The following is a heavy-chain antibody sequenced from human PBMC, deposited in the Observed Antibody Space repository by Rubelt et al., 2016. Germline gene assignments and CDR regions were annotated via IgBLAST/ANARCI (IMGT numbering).Heavy chain of an antibody. Sequence: QVQLQQWGAGLLKPSETLSLTCAVYGGSFSGYYWSWIRQPPGTGLEWIGEINHSGSTNYNPSLKSRVTISVDTSKNQFSLKLRSVTAEDTAVYYCARGRMGFHYYYYGMDVWGQGTTVTVSS. D-gene: IGHD1-26*01. V-gene: IGHV4-34*01. CDR3: ARGRMGFHYYYYGMDV. CDR1: GGSFSGYY. CDR2: INHSGST. J-gene: IGHJ6*02.